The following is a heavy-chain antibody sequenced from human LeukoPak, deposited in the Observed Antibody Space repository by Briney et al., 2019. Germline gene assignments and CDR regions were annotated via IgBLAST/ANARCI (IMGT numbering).Heavy chain of an antibody. J-gene: IGHJ4*02. D-gene: IGHD6-6*01. CDR1: GFTFSSYS. Sequence: GGSPRLSCAASGFTFSSYSMNWVRQAPGKGLEWVSSISSSSSYIYYADSVKGRFTISRDNAKNSLYLQMNSLRAEDTAVYYCARVGLSWGQLGRNYCFDYWGQGTLVTVSS. CDR3: ARVGLSWGQLGRNYCFDY. V-gene: IGHV3-21*01. CDR2: ISSSSSYI.